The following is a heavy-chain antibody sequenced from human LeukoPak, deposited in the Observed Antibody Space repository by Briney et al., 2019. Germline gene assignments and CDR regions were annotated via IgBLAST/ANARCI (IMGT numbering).Heavy chain of an antibody. V-gene: IGHV3-21*01. CDR2: ISSSSSYI. CDR3: ARDLAAAGTDY. Sequence: PGGSLRLSCAASGFTFSSYEMNWVRQAPGKGLEWVSSISSSSSYIYYADSVKGRFTISRDNAKNSLYLQMNSLRAEDTAVYYCARDLAAAGTDYWGQGTLVTVSS. J-gene: IGHJ4*02. D-gene: IGHD6-13*01. CDR1: GFTFSSYE.